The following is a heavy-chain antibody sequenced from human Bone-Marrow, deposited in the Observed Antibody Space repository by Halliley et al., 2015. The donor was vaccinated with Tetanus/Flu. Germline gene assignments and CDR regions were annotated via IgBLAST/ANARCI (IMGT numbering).Heavy chain of an antibody. CDR2: IGQDGGDR. CDR3: AAGTGWTSEY. J-gene: IGHJ4*02. Sequence: GLEGGDNIGQDGGDRNYGGCVKGRFTITRANAKNTLYLQLNSLTVDDTAVYYCAAGTGWTSEYWGQVTLVTVSS. V-gene: IGHV3-7*03. D-gene: IGHD1-1*01.